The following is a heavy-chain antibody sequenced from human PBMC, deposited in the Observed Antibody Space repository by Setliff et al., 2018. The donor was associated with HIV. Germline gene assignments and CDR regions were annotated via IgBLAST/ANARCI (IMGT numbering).Heavy chain of an antibody. Sequence: SETLSLTCTVSGGSISSYYWSWIRQPAGKGLEWIGRIYTSGSTNYNPSLKSRVTMSVDTSKNQFSLKLSSVTAADTAVYYCARRAGDYGDYYFDSWGQGSLVTVSS. D-gene: IGHD4-17*01. J-gene: IGHJ4*02. V-gene: IGHV4-4*07. CDR2: IYTSGST. CDR3: ARRAGDYGDYYFDS. CDR1: GGSISSYY.